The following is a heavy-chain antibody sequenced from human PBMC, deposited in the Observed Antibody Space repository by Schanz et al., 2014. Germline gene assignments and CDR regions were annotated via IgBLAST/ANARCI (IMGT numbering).Heavy chain of an antibody. Sequence: DVQLAESGGGLVQPGGSLRLSCAVSGFTFSSYAMSWVRQAPGKGLEWVSVIAGDGGGPNYVDSVKGRFTISRDNSDNTLYLQMNNLRAEDTAVYYCARGSGTFDSWGQGTLVTVSS. CDR2: IAGDGGGP. D-gene: IGHD3-3*01. V-gene: IGHV3-23*04. CDR1: GFTFSSYA. CDR3: ARGSGTFDS. J-gene: IGHJ4*02.